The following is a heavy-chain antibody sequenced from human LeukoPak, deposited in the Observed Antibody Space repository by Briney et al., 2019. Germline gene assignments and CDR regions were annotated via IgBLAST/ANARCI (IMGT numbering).Heavy chain of an antibody. CDR1: GFTFSSYA. CDR3: AKDSGELSYFDY. J-gene: IGHJ4*02. D-gene: IGHD3-16*01. Sequence: GGSLRLSCAASGFTFSSYAMSWVRQARGKGLEWVSAISGSGGSTYYADSVKGRFTISRDNSRNTLYLQMNSLRAEDTAVYYCAKDSGELSYFDYWGQGTLVTVSS. CDR2: ISGSGGST. V-gene: IGHV3-23*01.